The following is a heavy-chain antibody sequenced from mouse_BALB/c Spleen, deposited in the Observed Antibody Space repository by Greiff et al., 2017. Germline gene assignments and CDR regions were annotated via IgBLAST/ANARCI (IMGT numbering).Heavy chain of an antibody. D-gene: IGHD1-1*01. CDR3: SVEDYAMDY. J-gene: IGHJ4*01. CDR2: ISSGGGST. Sequence: EVQGVESGGGLVKPGGSLKLSCAASGFAFSSYDMSWVRQTPEKRLEWVAYISSGGGSTYYPDTVKGRFTISRDNAKNTLYLQMSSLKSEDTAMYYCSVEDYAMDYWGQGTSVTVSS. V-gene: IGHV5-12-1*01. CDR1: GFAFSSYD.